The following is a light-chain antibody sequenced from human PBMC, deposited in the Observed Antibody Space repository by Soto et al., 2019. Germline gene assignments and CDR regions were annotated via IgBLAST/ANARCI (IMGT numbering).Light chain of an antibody. Sequence: EIVMTQSPATLSVSPGERATLSCRASQSVSSSLAWYQQKPGQAPRLLIHGASTRATGIPARFSGSGSGTDFTLTISSLQSEDFAVYYCQQYNEWPGTFGQGTKVEIK. CDR3: QQYNEWPGT. V-gene: IGKV3-15*01. CDR2: GAS. J-gene: IGKJ1*01. CDR1: QSVSSS.